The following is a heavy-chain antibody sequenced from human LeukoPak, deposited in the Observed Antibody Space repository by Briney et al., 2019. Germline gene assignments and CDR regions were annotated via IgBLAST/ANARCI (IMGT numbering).Heavy chain of an antibody. J-gene: IGHJ4*02. D-gene: IGHD2-15*01. CDR1: GGTFSSYT. CDR2: IIPILGIA. V-gene: IGHV1-69*02. CDR3: ARDAGSGY. Sequence: SVKVSCKASGGTFSSYTISWVRQAPGQGPEWMGRIIPILGIANYAQKFQGRVTITADKSTSTAYMELSSLRSEDTAVYYGARDAGSGYWGQGPLVTVSS.